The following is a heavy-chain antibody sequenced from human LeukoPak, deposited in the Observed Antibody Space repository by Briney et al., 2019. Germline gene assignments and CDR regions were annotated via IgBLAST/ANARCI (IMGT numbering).Heavy chain of an antibody. V-gene: IGHV3-9*01. D-gene: IGHD3-22*01. CDR3: AKEGYDSSGYYYTY. CDR2: ISWNSGSI. CDR1: GFTFDDYA. J-gene: IGHJ4*02. Sequence: GGSLRLSCAASGFTFDDYAMHWVRQAPGKGLEWVSGISWNSGSIGCADSVKGRFTISRDNAKNSLYLQMNSLRAEDTALYYCAKEGYDSSGYYYTYWGQGTLVTVSS.